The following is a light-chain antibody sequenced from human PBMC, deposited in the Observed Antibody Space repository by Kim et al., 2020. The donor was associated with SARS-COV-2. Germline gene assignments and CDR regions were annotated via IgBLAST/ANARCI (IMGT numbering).Light chain of an antibody. V-gene: IGLV6-57*03. CDR3: QSYDSSTYWV. CDR2: EDS. J-gene: IGLJ3*02. CDR1: SGSIANNF. Sequence: KTITISCTRSSGSIANNFVHWYQQRPGSAPTTVIYEDSQRPSGVPDRFSGSIDSASNSASLTISGLKTADEADYYCQSYDSSTYWVFGGGTQLTVL.